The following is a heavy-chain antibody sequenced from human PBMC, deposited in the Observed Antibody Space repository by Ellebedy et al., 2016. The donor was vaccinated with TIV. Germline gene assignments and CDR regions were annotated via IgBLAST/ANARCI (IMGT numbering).Heavy chain of an antibody. V-gene: IGHV1-46*01. J-gene: IGHJ4*02. Sequence: ASVKVSCKASGYTFTSYFLYWVRQAPGQGLEWMGIINPTSGSSNYAQKFQGRVTVTRDTSTGTVYMELSSLRSEDTAVYYCARGDNYYYDSSGYYYSYWGQGTLVTVSS. CDR2: INPTSGSS. D-gene: IGHD3-22*01. CDR3: ARGDNYYYDSSGYYYSY. CDR1: GYTFTSYF.